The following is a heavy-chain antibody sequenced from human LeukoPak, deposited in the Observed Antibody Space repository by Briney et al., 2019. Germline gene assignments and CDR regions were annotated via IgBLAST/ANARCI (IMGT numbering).Heavy chain of an antibody. J-gene: IGHJ4*02. Sequence: SETLSLTCAVYGGSFSGYYWSWVRQPPGKGLEWIGEVHLDGRTNYNPSLESRLTMSVDVSENQVSLKLTSVTAADTAVYYCAREGGFYRPLDYSGQGTLVTVSS. CDR3: AREGGFYRPLDY. CDR1: GGSFSGYY. CDR2: VHLDGRT. D-gene: IGHD3-3*01. V-gene: IGHV4-34*10.